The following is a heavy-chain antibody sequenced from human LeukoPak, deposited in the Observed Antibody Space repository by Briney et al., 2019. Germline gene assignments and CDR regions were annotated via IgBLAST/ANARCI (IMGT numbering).Heavy chain of an antibody. CDR3: ARDKYDSGWFAY. J-gene: IGHJ4*02. CDR2: IYRDGTT. V-gene: IGHV3-66*01. D-gene: IGHD6-19*01. Sequence: GGSLRLSWTASGFAVSTNYMSWVRQAPGKGLEWVSVIYRDGTTYYADSVKGRLTISRDNSKNTLFLQMNSVRAEDTAVYYCARDKYDSGWFAYWGQGTLVTVSS. CDR1: GFAVSTNY.